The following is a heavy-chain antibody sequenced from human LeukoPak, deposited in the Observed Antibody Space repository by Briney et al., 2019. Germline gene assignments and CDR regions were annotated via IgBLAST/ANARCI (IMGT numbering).Heavy chain of an antibody. V-gene: IGHV1-46*01. Sequence: ASVKVSCKASGYTFTSYYMHWVRQAPGQGLEWMGIINPSGGSTSYAQKFQGRVTMTRDTSTSTVYMELSSLRSEDTAIYYCARDNSVGDNAWWFDPWGQGTLVTVSS. CDR1: GYTFTSYY. CDR3: ARDNSVGDNAWWFDP. CDR2: INPSGGST. D-gene: IGHD1-26*01. J-gene: IGHJ5*02.